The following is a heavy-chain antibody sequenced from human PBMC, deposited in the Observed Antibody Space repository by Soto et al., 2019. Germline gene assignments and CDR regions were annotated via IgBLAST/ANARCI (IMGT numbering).Heavy chain of an antibody. D-gene: IGHD6-19*01. CDR2: MNPNSGNT. J-gene: IGHJ4*02. CDR1: GYTFTSYD. V-gene: IGHV1-8*01. CDR3: ARCYLRFSSRWSPPGY. Sequence: ASVKVSCKASGYTFTSYDINWVRQATGQGLEWLGWMNPNSGNTGYAQKFQGRVTMTRNTSINTAYMELSSLRSEDTAVYYCARCYLRFSSRWSPPGYWGQGALVIVSS.